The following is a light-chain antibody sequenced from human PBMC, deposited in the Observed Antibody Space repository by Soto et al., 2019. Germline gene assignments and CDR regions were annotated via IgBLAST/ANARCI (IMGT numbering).Light chain of an antibody. V-gene: IGKV3-11*01. Sequence: EIALTQSPATLSLSPGERDTLSCRASQSVSSYLAWYQQKPGQAPRLLIYDASNRATGIPARFSGSGSGTDFTLTISSLEPEDFAVYYCQQRSNWPPGRTFGQGTKVDIK. CDR2: DAS. J-gene: IGKJ1*01. CDR3: QQRSNWPPGRT. CDR1: QSVSSY.